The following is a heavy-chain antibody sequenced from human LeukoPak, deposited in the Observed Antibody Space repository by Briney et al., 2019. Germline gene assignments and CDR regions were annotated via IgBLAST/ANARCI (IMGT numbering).Heavy chain of an antibody. CDR1: GYTFTGYY. Sequence: ASVKVSCKASGYTFTGYYMHWVRQAPGQGLEWMGWINPNSGGTNYAQKFQGRVTMTRDTSISTAYMELSRLRSDDTALYYCARDRLGQEFGAYMDVWGKGTTVTVSS. CDR2: INPNSGGT. D-gene: IGHD3-16*01. V-gene: IGHV1-2*02. CDR3: ARDRLGQEFGAYMDV. J-gene: IGHJ6*03.